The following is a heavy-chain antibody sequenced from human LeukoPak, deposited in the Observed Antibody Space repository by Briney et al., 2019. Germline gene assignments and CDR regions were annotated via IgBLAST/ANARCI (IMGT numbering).Heavy chain of an antibody. D-gene: IGHD3-10*01. CDR2: ISSDGDST. Sequence: GGSLRLSCSASGFTFSSYAMHWVRQAPGKGLEYVSAISSDGDSTYNADSVKGRFTISRDNSKNTLYLQMSSLRTEDTAVYHCVRSSASSGPNCFDPWGQGTLVTVSS. V-gene: IGHV3-64D*09. CDR1: GFTFSSYA. J-gene: IGHJ5*02. CDR3: VRSSASSGPNCFDP.